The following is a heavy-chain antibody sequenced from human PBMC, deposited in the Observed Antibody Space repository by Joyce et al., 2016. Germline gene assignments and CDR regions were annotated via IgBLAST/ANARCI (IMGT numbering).Heavy chain of an antibody. J-gene: IGHJ6*02. Sequence: EVQLVESGGGLVKPGGSLRSSCAASGLAFSTVSMSWFRRAQGKGLEWVSAISRDSTYIFYADSVKGRFTVSRDNAKNSLYLQMNSLRAEDTAVFFCARGGIVYDYSMDLWGQGTTVTVSS. CDR2: ISRDSTYI. V-gene: IGHV3-21*02. CDR1: GLAFSTVS. CDR3: ARGGIVYDYSMDL. D-gene: IGHD3-22*01.